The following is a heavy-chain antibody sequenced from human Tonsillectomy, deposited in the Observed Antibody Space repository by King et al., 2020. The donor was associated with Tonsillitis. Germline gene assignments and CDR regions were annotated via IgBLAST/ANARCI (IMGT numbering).Heavy chain of an antibody. CDR2: ISSSSSYI. D-gene: IGHD4-17*01. CDR3: ARDGDDYGDYVLLDY. J-gene: IGHJ4*02. V-gene: IGHV3-21*01. CDR1: GFTFSSYS. Sequence: VQLVESGGGLVKPGGSLRLSCAASGFTFSSYSMNWVRQAPGKGLEWVSSISSSSSYIYYADSVKGRFTISRDNAKNSLYLQMNSLRAEDTAVYYCARDGDDYGDYVLLDYWGQGTLVTVSS.